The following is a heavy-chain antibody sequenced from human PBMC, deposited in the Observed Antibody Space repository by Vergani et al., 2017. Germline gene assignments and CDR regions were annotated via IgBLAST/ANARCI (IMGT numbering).Heavy chain of an antibody. J-gene: IGHJ3*02. D-gene: IGHD3-22*01. CDR2: IYYSGSN. Sequence: QLQLQESGPGLVKPSETLSLTCTVSGGSISSSSYYWGWIRQPPGTGLEWIGSIYYSGSNYYNPSLKSRVTISVDTSKNQFSLKLSSVTAADTAVYYCAHDYDSSGEPFGGYEDAFDIWGQGTMGTVSS. CDR3: AHDYDSSGEPFGGYEDAFDI. CDR1: GGSISSSSYY. V-gene: IGHV4-39*07.